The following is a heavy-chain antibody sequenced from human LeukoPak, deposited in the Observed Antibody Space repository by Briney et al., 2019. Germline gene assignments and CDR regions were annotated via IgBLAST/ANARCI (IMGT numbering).Heavy chain of an antibody. J-gene: IGHJ5*02. V-gene: IGHV1-69*13. D-gene: IGHD1-26*01. Sequence: SVKVSCKASGYTFTSYGISWVRQAPGQGLEWMGGIIPNFGTTSYAQKLQGRVTITADVTTSTVQMELTSLKSEDTAVYYCARDGRAISWGQGTLVTVSS. CDR1: GYTFTSYG. CDR3: ARDGRAIS. CDR2: IIPNFGTT.